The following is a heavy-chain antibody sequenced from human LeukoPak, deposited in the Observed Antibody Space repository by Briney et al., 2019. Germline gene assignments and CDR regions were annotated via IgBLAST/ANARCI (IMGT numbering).Heavy chain of an antibody. CDR2: IYYSGST. V-gene: IGHV4-31*03. CDR3: ARGTGHYYDSSGYRH. J-gene: IGHJ4*02. D-gene: IGHD3-22*01. Sequence: SETLSLTCTVSGGSISSGGYYWSWIRQHPGKGLEWIGYIYYSGSTYYNPSLKSRVTISVDTSKNRFSLKLSSVTAADTAVYYCARGTGHYYDSSGYRHWGQGTLVTVSS. CDR1: GGSISSGGYY.